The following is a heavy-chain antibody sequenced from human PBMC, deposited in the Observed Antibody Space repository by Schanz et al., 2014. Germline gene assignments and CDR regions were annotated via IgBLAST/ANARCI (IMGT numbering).Heavy chain of an antibody. V-gene: IGHV3-73*01. CDR3: SKDKQGSRSDDS. D-gene: IGHD2-15*01. Sequence: VQLVESGGGLVKPGGSLRLSCAASGFTFSASAMHWVRQAPGKGLEWVGHIRSKPNNYATEYAASMKGRFTISRDNFKNTLFLQMNSLRAEDTAVYYCSKDKQGSRSDDSWGQGTLVTVSS. J-gene: IGHJ5*01. CDR1: GFTFSASA. CDR2: IRSKPNNYAT.